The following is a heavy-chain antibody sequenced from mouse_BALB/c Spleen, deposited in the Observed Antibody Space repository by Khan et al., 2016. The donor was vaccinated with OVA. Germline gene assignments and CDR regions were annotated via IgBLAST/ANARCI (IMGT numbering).Heavy chain of an antibody. V-gene: IGHV14-3*02. CDR1: GFNIKDTY. CDR3: ASLRNYYAMDY. J-gene: IGHJ4*01. CDR2: IDPANGNT. Sequence: EVQLQQSGAELVKPGASVKLSCTASGFNIKDTYMHWVKQRPEQGLEWIGRIDPANGNTKYDPKFQGKATITADTSSNKAYLQLISLTSEDTAVYYCASLRNYYAMDYWGQGTSVTVSS. D-gene: IGHD1-1*01.